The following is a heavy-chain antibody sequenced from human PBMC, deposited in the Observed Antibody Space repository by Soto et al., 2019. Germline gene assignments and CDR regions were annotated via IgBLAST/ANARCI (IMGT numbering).Heavy chain of an antibody. J-gene: IGHJ4*02. D-gene: IGHD4-17*01. CDR2: MNPNSGNT. V-gene: IGHV1-8*01. CDR1: GYTFTSYD. CDR3: ARTLYGDNVDY. Sequence: ASVKVSCKASGYTFTSYDINWVRQATGQGLEWMGWMNPNSGNTGDAQKFQGRVTMTRNTSISTAYMELSSLRSEDTAVYYCARTLYGDNVDYWGQGTLVPVSS.